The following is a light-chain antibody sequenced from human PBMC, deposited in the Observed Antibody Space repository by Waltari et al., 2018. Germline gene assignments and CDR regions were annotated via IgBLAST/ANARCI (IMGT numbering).Light chain of an antibody. CDR3: QTGGHGTWV. CDR1: SGHSSNA. CDR2: VNSDGTH. Sequence: QLVLTQSPSASASLVASVKLTCPLSSGHSSNAIAWLQQQPEKDPRYLMKVNSDGTHSKGVEIPDRFSGSSSGADRYLTIASRQSEDEADYYCQTGGHGTWVFGGGTKLTVL. V-gene: IGLV4-69*01. J-gene: IGLJ3*02.